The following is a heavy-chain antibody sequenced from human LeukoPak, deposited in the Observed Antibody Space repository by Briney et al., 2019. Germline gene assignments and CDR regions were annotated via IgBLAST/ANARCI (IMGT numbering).Heavy chain of an antibody. CDR2: IRFDGSNK. CDR3: AKGSYDSSGYYPDY. D-gene: IGHD3-22*01. CDR1: GFTFSSFG. Sequence: GGSLRLSCAASGFTFSSFGMHWVRQAPGKGLEWVAFIRFDGSNKYYADSVKGRFTISRDNSKNTLYLQMNSLRAEDTAVYYCAKGSYDSSGYYPDYWGQGTLVTVSS. J-gene: IGHJ4*02. V-gene: IGHV3-30*02.